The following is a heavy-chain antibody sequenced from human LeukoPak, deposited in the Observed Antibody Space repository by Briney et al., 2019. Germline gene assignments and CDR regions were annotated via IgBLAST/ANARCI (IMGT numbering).Heavy chain of an antibody. D-gene: IGHD2-15*01. Sequence: ASVKVSCKASGYTFTGYYMHWVRQAPGQGLEWMGWINANSGGTNYAQKFQGRVTMTRDTSISTAYMELSRLRSDDTAVYYCAREVGGYCSGGSCWTKTYAFDIWGQGTMVTVSS. J-gene: IGHJ3*02. CDR1: GYTFTGYY. CDR2: INANSGGT. V-gene: IGHV1-2*02. CDR3: AREVGGYCSGGSCWTKTYAFDI.